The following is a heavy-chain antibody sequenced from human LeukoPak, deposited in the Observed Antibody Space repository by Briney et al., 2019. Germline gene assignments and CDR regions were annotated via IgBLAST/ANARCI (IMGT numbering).Heavy chain of an antibody. CDR2: IDSSSSYI. J-gene: IGHJ6*03. CDR3: ARDSHPYYYDSSAEYYYYYMDV. V-gene: IGHV3-21*01. Sequence: GGSLRLSCAASGFTFNTYTMNWVRQAPGKGLEWVSCIDSSSSYIYYADSVKGRFTISRDNAKNSLYLQMNSLRAEDTAVYYCARDSHPYYYDSSAEYYYYYMDVWGKGTTVTVSS. CDR1: GFTFNTYT. D-gene: IGHD3-22*01.